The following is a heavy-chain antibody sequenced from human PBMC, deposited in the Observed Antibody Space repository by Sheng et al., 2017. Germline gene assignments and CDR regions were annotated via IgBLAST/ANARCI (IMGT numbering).Heavy chain of an antibody. Sequence: DVQLVESGGGLVQPGGSLRLSCAASGFTFSSYEMSWVRQAPGRGLEWLSYISSSGSSKYYADSVKARFTISRDNAKNSLYLQMNSLRAEDTAIYYCGRVRMGRAFDIWGQGTMV. D-gene: IGHD1-26*01. CDR3: GRVRMGRAFDI. J-gene: IGHJ3*02. CDR2: ISSSGSSK. V-gene: IGHV3-48*03. CDR1: GFTFSSYE.